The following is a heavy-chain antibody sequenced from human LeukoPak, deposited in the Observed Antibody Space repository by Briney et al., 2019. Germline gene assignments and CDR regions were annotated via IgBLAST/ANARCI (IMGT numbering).Heavy chain of an antibody. Sequence: ASVKVSCKASGYTFTGSYIHWVRQAPGQGLEWMGWINPNSGGTEFAQKLQGRVTMTRDTSISTAYMELSRLRSDDTAVYYCARRTPVAGTYWNFDLWGRGTLVTVSS. CDR1: GYTFTGSY. J-gene: IGHJ2*01. D-gene: IGHD6-19*01. CDR2: INPNSGGT. CDR3: ARRTPVAGTYWNFDL. V-gene: IGHV1-2*02.